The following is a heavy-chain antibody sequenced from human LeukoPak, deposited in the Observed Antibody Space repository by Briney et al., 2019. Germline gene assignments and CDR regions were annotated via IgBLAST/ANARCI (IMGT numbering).Heavy chain of an antibody. CDR2: INPDTGGT. D-gene: IGHD3-10*01. CDR1: GYTFTGYY. CDR3: ARAFEYYYYGMDV. Sequence: ASAKVSCKASGYTFTGYYMHWVRQAPGQGLEWMGWINPDTGGTNYAQKFQGRVTMTRDTSISTAYMELSSLRSDDTALYYCARAFEYYYYGMDVWGQGTTVTVSS. V-gene: IGHV1-2*02. J-gene: IGHJ6*02.